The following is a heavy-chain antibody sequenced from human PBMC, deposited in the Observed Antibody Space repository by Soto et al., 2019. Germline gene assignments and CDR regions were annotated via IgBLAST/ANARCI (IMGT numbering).Heavy chain of an antibody. Sequence: EVQLLESGGGLVQPGGSLRLSCAASGFTFSNYAVTWVRQAPGKGLEWVSTISGSGGSTYYADSVKGRFTISRDNXKNTLYLQRNSMRAEDTAVYYCAKDQGSSWYEIDYWGQGTLVTVSS. V-gene: IGHV3-23*01. CDR3: AKDQGSSWYEIDY. CDR1: GFTFSNYA. CDR2: ISGSGGST. J-gene: IGHJ4*02. D-gene: IGHD6-13*01.